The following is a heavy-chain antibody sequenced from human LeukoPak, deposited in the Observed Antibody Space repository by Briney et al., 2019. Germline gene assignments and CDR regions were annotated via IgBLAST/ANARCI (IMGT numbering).Heavy chain of an antibody. J-gene: IGHJ4*02. CDR3: ARADSERYGSGSYYLDY. D-gene: IGHD3-10*01. V-gene: IGHV4-39*07. CDR1: GGSISSSSYY. CDR2: IYYSGST. Sequence: PSETLSLTCTVSGGSISSSSYYWGWIRQPPGKGLEWIGSIYYSGSTYYNPSLKSRVTISVDTSKNQFSLKLSSVTAADTAVYYCARADSERYGSGSYYLDYWGQGTLVTVSS.